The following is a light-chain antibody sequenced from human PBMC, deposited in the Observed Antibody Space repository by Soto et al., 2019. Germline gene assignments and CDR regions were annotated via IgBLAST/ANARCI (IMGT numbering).Light chain of an antibody. CDR2: GAS. Sequence: EIVLTQSPGTLSLSLGERATLSCRASQSVTSSYLAWYQQKPGQAPRLLIYGASSRATGIPDRFSGSGSGTDFTLTISRLEPEDFSVYYWHQYVSSPVTFGGGSKVEI. CDR3: HQYVSSPVT. J-gene: IGKJ4*01. V-gene: IGKV3-20*01. CDR1: QSVTSSY.